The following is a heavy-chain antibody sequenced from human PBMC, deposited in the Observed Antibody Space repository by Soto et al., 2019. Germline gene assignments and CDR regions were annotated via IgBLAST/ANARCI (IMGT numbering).Heavy chain of an antibody. CDR2: IWYDGSNK. CDR1: GFTFSSYG. D-gene: IGHD6-19*01. V-gene: IGHV3-33*01. Sequence: GGSLRLSCAASGFTFSSYGMHWVRQAPGKGLEWVAGIWYDGSNKYYGDSVKGRFTISRDNSKNTLYLQMYSLRADDTAVYYCARDLEYSSGWPKEDVWGQGTTVTVSS. J-gene: IGHJ6*02. CDR3: ARDLEYSSGWPKEDV.